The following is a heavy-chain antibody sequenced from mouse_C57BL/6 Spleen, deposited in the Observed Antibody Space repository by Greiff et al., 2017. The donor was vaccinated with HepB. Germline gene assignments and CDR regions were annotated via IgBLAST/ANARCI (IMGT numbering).Heavy chain of an antibody. Sequence: EVQLQQSGPELVKPGASVKIPCKASGYTFTDYNMDWVKQSHGKSLEWIGDINPNNGGTIYNQKFKGKATLTVDKSFSTAYMELRSLTSEDTAVYYCARRGDGSYYFDYWGQGTTLTVSS. CDR2: INPNNGGT. CDR3: ARRGDGSYYFDY. CDR1: GYTFTDYN. V-gene: IGHV1-18*01. J-gene: IGHJ2*01. D-gene: IGHD2-3*01.